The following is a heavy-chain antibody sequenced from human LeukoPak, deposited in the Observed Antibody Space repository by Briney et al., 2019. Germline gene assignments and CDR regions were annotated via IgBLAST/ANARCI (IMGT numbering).Heavy chain of an antibody. CDR2: IYYSGST. CDR1: VASISSYY. D-gene: IGHD3-16*01. J-gene: IGHJ3*01. Sequence: PSETLSLTCTVSVASISSYYWSWIRQPPGKGLEWIGYIYYSGSTNYNPSLKNRVTISIDTSKNQFSLNLSSVTAADTAVYYCARVFWGQLHAFDFWGQGTMVTVSS. V-gene: IGHV4-59*01. CDR3: ARVFWGQLHAFDF.